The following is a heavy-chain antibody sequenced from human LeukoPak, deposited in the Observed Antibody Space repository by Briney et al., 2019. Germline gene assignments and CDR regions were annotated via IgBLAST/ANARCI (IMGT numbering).Heavy chain of an antibody. J-gene: IGHJ4*02. V-gene: IGHV3-7*01. D-gene: IGHD1-1*01. Sequence: GGSLRLSCAASGFTFSAYWMSWVRQAPGKGLEWLANIKQDGSDKQYVDSVKGRFAISRDNAKTSVYLQMNSLRAEDTALYYCVSTTRSCPFDNWGQGTLVTVSS. CDR2: IKQDGSDK. CDR1: GFTFSAYW. CDR3: VSTTRSCPFDN.